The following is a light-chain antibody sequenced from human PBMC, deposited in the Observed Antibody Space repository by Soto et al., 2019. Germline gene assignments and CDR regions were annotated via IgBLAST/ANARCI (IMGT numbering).Light chain of an antibody. V-gene: IGLV2-14*01. J-gene: IGLJ3*02. CDR2: EVN. CDR1: SSDIGGYNY. CDR3: SSSASINTLL. Sequence: QSALTQPASVSGSPGQTITISCTGSSSDIGGYNYVSWYQQHPGKAPKTLIYEVNNRPSGFSNRFSGSKSGNRASLTISGIQAEDEADYYCSSSASINTLLFGGGTKLTVL.